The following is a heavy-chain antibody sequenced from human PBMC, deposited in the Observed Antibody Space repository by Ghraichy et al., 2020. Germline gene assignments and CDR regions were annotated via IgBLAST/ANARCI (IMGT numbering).Heavy chain of an antibody. CDR1: GFSFSSFA. V-gene: IGHV3-30-3*01. J-gene: IGHJ4*02. Sequence: LSLTCAASGFSFSSFAMHWVRQAPGKGLEWVSMISYDGSKKYYRDSVKGRFTISRDNAEKTVYLQMHSLRVEDTALYFCARDSLRSVSYYWDQWGQGTLVTVSS. CDR2: ISYDGSKK. CDR3: ARDSLRSVSYYWDQ. D-gene: IGHD3-10*01.